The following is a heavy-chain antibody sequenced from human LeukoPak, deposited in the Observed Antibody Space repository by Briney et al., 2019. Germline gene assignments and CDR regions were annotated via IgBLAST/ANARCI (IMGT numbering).Heavy chain of an antibody. CDR1: GFTFSSYA. CDR3: AKARDAITMIVVVRRLDAFDI. V-gene: IGHV3-23*01. Sequence: GGSLRLSCAASGFTFSSYAMSWVRQAPGKGLEWVSAISGSGGSTYYADSVKGRFTISRDNSKNTLYLQMNSLRAEDTAVYYCAKARDAITMIVVVRRLDAFDIWGQGTMVTVSS. J-gene: IGHJ3*02. CDR2: ISGSGGST. D-gene: IGHD3-22*01.